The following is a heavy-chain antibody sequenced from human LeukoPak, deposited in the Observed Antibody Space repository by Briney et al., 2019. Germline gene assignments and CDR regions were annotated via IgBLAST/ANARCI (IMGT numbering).Heavy chain of an antibody. CDR1: GFTFSSYD. J-gene: IGHJ6*03. Sequence: GGSLRLSCAASGFTFSSYDMHWVRQVAGKGLEWVSSIGTIGDTFYAGSVKGRFTISRENAKNSLYLQMNSLRAGDTAVYYCARATVIGSVPVPGYMDVWGKGTTVTVSS. D-gene: IGHD2-21*01. CDR2: IGTIGDT. V-gene: IGHV3-13*01. CDR3: ARATVIGSVPVPGYMDV.